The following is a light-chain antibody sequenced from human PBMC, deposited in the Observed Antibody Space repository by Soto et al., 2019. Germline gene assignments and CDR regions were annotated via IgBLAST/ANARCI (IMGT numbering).Light chain of an antibody. J-gene: IGKJ1*01. V-gene: IGKV3-20*01. CDR3: QQYGSSPTWT. CDR1: QRISSD. Sequence: ELGLKHYLATLSYSLGVRATLFCRATQRISSDLAWYQQKPGQAPRLLIYGASNRATGIPDRFSGSGSGTDFTLTISRLEPEDFTVYYCQQYGSSPTWTFGQGTKVDIK. CDR2: GAS.